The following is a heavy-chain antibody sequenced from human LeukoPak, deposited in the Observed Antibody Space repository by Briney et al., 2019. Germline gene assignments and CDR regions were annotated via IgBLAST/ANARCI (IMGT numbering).Heavy chain of an antibody. CDR1: GGSINSYY. Sequence: SETLSLTCNVSGGSINSYYWSWIRQPPGKGLEWIGYIYYSGSTSYDPSLNSRVTISVDTSKSQFSLKLTSVTAADTAVHYCARHSSYGHFDYWGQGTLVTVSS. V-gene: IGHV4-59*08. CDR3: ARHSSYGHFDY. D-gene: IGHD3-10*01. CDR2: IYYSGST. J-gene: IGHJ4*02.